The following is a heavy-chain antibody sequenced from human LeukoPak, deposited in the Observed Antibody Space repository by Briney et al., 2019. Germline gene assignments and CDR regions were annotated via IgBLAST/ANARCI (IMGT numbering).Heavy chain of an antibody. V-gene: IGHV4-39*07. CDR1: GGSISSSSYY. Sequence: PSETLSLTCTVSGGSISSSSYYWGWIRQPPGKGLEWIGCIYYSGSTYYHPSLKSRVTISVDTSKNQFSLKVSSVTAADTAVYYCARVKDPGGYYYYYYMDIWGKGNTVTVSS. J-gene: IGHJ6*03. CDR2: IYYSGST. CDR3: ARVKDPGGYYYYYYMDI. D-gene: IGHD3-16*01.